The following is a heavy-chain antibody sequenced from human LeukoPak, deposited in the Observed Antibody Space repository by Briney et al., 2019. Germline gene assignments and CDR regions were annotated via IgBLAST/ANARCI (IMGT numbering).Heavy chain of an antibody. D-gene: IGHD2-2*01. CDR3: ARGPGRYQPYYYYGMDV. CDR1: GGSISSYY. CDR2: IYHSGST. J-gene: IGHJ6*02. V-gene: IGHV4-59*12. Sequence: SETLSLTCTVSGGSISSYYWSWIRQPPGKGLEWIGYIYHSGSTYYNPSLKSRVTISVDRSKNQFSLKLSSVTAADTAVYYCARGPGRYQPYYYYGMDVWGQGTTVTVSS.